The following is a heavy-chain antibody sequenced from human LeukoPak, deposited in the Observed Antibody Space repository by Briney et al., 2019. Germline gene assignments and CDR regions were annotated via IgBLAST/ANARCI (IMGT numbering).Heavy chain of an antibody. Sequence: SETLSLTCGVYGGSFSDYYWSWIRQPPGKGLEWIGEINHSGSTNYNPSLKSRVTISLDTSKNQFSLKLSSVTAADTAVYYCARGGWFGESPFDYWGQGTLVTVSS. CDR3: ARGGWFGESPFDY. CDR1: GGSFSDYY. J-gene: IGHJ4*02. CDR2: INHSGST. D-gene: IGHD3-10*01. V-gene: IGHV4-34*01.